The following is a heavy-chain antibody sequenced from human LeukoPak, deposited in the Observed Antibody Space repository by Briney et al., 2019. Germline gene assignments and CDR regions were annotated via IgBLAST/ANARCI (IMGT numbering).Heavy chain of an antibody. V-gene: IGHV1-2*02. CDR2: INPNSGGT. CDR1: GYTFTGYY. CDR3: ARHSYSGSDPFDY. J-gene: IGHJ4*02. D-gene: IGHD5-12*01. Sequence: ASVKVSCKASGYTFTGYYMHWVRQAPGQGLEWMGWINPNSGGTNYAQKFQGRVTMTRDTSTSTVYMELSSLRSEDTAVYYCARHSYSGSDPFDYWGQGTLVTVSS.